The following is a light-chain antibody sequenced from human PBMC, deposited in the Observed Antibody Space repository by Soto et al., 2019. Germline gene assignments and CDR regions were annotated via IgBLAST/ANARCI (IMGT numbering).Light chain of an antibody. Sequence: QSVLTQPPSASGAPGQRVTISCTGSSSNIGAGYDVHWYQQLPGTAPKLLIYGNSNRPSGVPDRFSGSKSGTSASQAITGLQAEDEADYYCQSYDSSLSGYVVFGGGTKLTVL. CDR1: SSNIGAGYD. CDR3: QSYDSSLSGYVV. J-gene: IGLJ2*01. V-gene: IGLV1-40*01. CDR2: GNS.